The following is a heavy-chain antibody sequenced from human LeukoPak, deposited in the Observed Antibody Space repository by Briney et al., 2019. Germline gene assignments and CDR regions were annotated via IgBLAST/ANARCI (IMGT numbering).Heavy chain of an antibody. V-gene: IGHV3-23*01. CDR2: ISGDAIYT. CDR1: GFTFSNYA. CDR3: AKNHGTSRPFYDY. D-gene: IGHD1-14*01. Sequence: PGGSLRLSCAASGFTFSNYAMTWVRQAPGKGLQWVSAISGDAIYTYYSNSVKGRFTTSRDNSKNTLFLQMNSLRADDTAVYYCAKNHGTSRPFYDYWGQGIVVTVAS. J-gene: IGHJ4*02.